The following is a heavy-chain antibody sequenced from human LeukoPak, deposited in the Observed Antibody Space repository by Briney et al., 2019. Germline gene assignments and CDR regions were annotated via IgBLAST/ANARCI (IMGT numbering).Heavy chain of an antibody. J-gene: IGHJ4*02. CDR2: INWSGGST. CDR1: GFIFDDYG. V-gene: IGHV3-20*04. CDR3: ARAARYSGYRFDY. Sequence: GGSLRLSCAASGFIFDDYGMSWVRQAPGKGLEWVSSINWSGGSTGYADSVKGRLTISRDKAKNSLYLQMSSLRAEDTALYYCARAARYSGYRFDYWGQGTLVTVSS. D-gene: IGHD5-12*01.